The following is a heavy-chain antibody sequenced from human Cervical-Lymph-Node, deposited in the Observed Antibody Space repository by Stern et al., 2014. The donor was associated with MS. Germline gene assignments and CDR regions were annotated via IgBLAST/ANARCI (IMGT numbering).Heavy chain of an antibody. CDR3: TRIVVAMATISPFDY. V-gene: IGHV3-30-3*01. J-gene: IGHJ4*02. D-gene: IGHD2-21*01. CDR1: GFTFSNYA. CDR2: ISYDGSNK. Sequence: VQLVQSGGGVVQPGRSLRLSCAASGFTFSNYAIHWVRQAPGKGLEWVADISYDGSNKYYADSVKGRFTISRDNSINTLYLQMDSLRPEDTAIYYCTRIVVAMATISPFDYWGQGTPVTVSS.